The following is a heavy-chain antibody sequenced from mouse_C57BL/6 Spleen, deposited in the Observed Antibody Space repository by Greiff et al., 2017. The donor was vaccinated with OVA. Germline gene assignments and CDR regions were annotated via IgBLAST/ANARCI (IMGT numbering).Heavy chain of an antibody. V-gene: IGHV3-1*01. CDR2: ISYSGST. J-gene: IGHJ3*01. Sequence: VQLQQSGPGMVKPSQSLSLTCTVTGYSITSGYDWHWIRHFPGNKLEWMGYISYSGSTNYNPSLKSRISITHDTSKNHFFLKLNSVTTVDTATYYCARDREYDGSLGGWGQGTLVTVAA. D-gene: IGHD2-3*01. CDR3: ARDREYDGSLGG. CDR1: GYSITSGYD.